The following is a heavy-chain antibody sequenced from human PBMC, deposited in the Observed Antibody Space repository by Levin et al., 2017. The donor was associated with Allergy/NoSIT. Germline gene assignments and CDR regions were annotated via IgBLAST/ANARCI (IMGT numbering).Heavy chain of an antibody. CDR3: ARGQVWRTWSSYYMDV. V-gene: IGHV4-34*01. CDR2: INHGGST. CDR1: GGSFSAYY. D-gene: IGHD1-1*01. J-gene: IGHJ6*03. Sequence: PSETLSLTCAVYGGSFSAYYWSWIRQPPGKGLEWIGEINHGGSTNYNPSLKSRVTISVDTSKNQFSLKLTSVTAADTAVYYCARGQVWRTWSSYYMDVWGKGTTVTVSS.